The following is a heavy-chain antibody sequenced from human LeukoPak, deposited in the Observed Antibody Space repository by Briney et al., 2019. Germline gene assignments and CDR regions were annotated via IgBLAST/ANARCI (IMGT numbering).Heavy chain of an antibody. CDR2: INSDGSGA. CDR1: GFSFSTYW. Sequence: GGSLRLSCAASGFSFSTYWIHWVRQAPGKGLVWVSRINSDGSGATHADSVKGRFTISRDSAKNTVYLQMNSLRVEDTAVYFCTSRNGSGDYWGQGTPVTVSS. V-gene: IGHV3-74*01. CDR3: TSRNGSGDY. J-gene: IGHJ4*02. D-gene: IGHD3-10*01.